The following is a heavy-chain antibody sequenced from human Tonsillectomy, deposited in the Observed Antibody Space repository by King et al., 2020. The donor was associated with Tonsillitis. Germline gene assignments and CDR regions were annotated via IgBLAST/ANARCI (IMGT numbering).Heavy chain of an antibody. CDR2: IRVSGSTI. Sequence: VQLVESGGGLVQPGGSLRLSCAASGFTFSSYEMNWVRQAPGKGLEWISSIRVSGSTIYYADSVKGRFTISRDNAKNSLYLQMNSLRAEDTAVYYCARGGYSDSSGYYTSWGQGTLVTVSS. V-gene: IGHV3-48*03. CDR3: ARGGYSDSSGYYTS. J-gene: IGHJ5*02. D-gene: IGHD3-22*01. CDR1: GFTFSSYE.